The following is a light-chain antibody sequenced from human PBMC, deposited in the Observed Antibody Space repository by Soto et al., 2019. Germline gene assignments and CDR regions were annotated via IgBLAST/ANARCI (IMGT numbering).Light chain of an antibody. CDR1: SSNIGAGHD. Sequence: QPVLTQPPSVSGAPGQRVTISCTGSSSNIGAGHDVHWYQQLPGTAPKLLIYANNNRPSGVPGRFSGSKSGTSASLTITGLQAEDEADYYCQSYDSSLSGPVVFGGGTKLTVL. CDR2: ANN. J-gene: IGLJ2*01. CDR3: QSYDSSLSGPVV. V-gene: IGLV1-40*01.